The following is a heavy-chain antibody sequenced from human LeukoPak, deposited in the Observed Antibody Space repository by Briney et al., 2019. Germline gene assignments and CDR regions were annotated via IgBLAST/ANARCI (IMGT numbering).Heavy chain of an antibody. D-gene: IGHD3-10*01. CDR3: AKDRSGSFPNWFDP. Sequence: GGSLRLSCAASGFTFGTYAMSWVRQAPGEGLEWVSAISGTGGGTYYANSVKGRFTISRDNSKNTLYLQMNSLRAEDTAVYYCAKDRSGSFPNWFDPWGQGTLVTVSS. V-gene: IGHV3-23*01. CDR1: GFTFGTYA. J-gene: IGHJ5*02. CDR2: ISGTGGGT.